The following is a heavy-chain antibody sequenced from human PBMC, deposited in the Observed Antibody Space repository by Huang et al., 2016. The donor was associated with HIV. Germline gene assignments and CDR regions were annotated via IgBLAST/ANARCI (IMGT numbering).Heavy chain of an antibody. Sequence: QVQLVESGGGVVQPGRSLRLSCAASGFTFSTYGMHWVRQAPGKGREWVTVISYDGSEQYYADSVKGRFTSSRDNSNNTLYLQMNSLRADDTAVYYCVKDQGHTFMVRYHFDFWGQGTLVTVSS. CDR1: GFTFSTYG. J-gene: IGHJ4*02. CDR2: ISYDGSEQ. D-gene: IGHD3-10*01. V-gene: IGHV3-30*18. CDR3: VKDQGHTFMVRYHFDF.